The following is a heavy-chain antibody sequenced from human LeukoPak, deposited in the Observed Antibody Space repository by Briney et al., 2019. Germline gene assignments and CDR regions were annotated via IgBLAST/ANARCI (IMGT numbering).Heavy chain of an antibody. CDR3: AKDLFTMVRGVLKT. D-gene: IGHD3-10*01. CDR1: GFTFDDYA. V-gene: IGHV3-9*01. J-gene: IGHJ4*02. Sequence: GGSLRLSCAASGFTFDDYAMHWVRQAPGKGLEWVSCISCSGGSIGYADSVKGRFTISRDNAKNSLYLQMNSLRAEDTAFYYCAKDLFTMVRGVLKTWGQGTLVTVSS. CDR2: ISCSGGSI.